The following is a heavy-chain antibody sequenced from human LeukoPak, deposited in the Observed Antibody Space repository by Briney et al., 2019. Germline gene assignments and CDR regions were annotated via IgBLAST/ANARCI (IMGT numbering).Heavy chain of an antibody. Sequence: ASVKVSCKASGYTFTSYDIDWVRQATGQGLEWLGWMNPSSGNTGYAQKFQGRVTMTRDTSISTAYMGLSSLRSEDTAVYYCARVAYYYDSAGLYLNYFYGMDVWGQGTTVTVSS. CDR2: MNPSSGNT. D-gene: IGHD3-22*01. J-gene: IGHJ6*02. CDR1: GYTFTSYD. V-gene: IGHV1-8*01. CDR3: ARVAYYYDSAGLYLNYFYGMDV.